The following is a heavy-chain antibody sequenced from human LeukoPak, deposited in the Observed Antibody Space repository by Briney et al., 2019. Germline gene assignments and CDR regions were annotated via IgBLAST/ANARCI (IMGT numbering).Heavy chain of an antibody. D-gene: IGHD6-13*01. CDR1: GDSISYFY. CDR3: ARAKYSSSWYRGPDWFDP. Sequence: SETLSLTCSVSGDSISYFYWSWIRQAAGKGLEWIGRTSSSGNTDYNASLKSRVTISVDTSKNQFSLKLSSVTAADTAVYYCARAKYSSSWYRGPDWFDPWGQGTLVTVSS. J-gene: IGHJ5*02. CDR2: TSSSGNT. V-gene: IGHV4-4*07.